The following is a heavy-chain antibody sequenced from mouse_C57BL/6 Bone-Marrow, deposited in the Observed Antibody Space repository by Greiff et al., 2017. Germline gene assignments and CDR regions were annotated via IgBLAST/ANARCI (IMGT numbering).Heavy chain of an antibody. Sequence: EVKLVESGGGLVQPKGSLKLSCAASGFSFNTYAMNWVRQAPGKGLEWVARIRSKSNNYATYYADSVKDRFTISRDDSESMLYLQMNNLKTEDTASYYCVRNEGYAMDYWGQGTSVTVSS. CDR3: VRNEGYAMDY. V-gene: IGHV10-1*01. CDR2: IRSKSNNYAT. CDR1: GFSFNTYA. J-gene: IGHJ4*01.